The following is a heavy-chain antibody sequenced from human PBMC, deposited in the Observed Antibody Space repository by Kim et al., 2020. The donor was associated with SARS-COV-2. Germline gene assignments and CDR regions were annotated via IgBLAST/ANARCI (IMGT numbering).Heavy chain of an antibody. CDR1: GFTFSGYA. Sequence: GGSLRLSCAASGFTFSGYALHWVRQASGKGLEWVGRIRSKANGYATAYAASLKGRFTSSRADSKNTAYLQMNSLKTEDTAEYYCTSVPGTTVAFWGAFV. CDR3: TSVPGTTVAFWGAFV. V-gene: IGHV3-73*01. J-gene: IGHJ3*02. D-gene: IGHD1-1*01. CDR2: IRSKANGYAT.